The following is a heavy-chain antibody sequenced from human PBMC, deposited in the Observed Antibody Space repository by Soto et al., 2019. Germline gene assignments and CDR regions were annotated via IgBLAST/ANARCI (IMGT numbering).Heavy chain of an antibody. D-gene: IGHD3-10*01. Sequence: QVQLVESGGGVVQPGRSLRLSCAASGFTFSSYAMHWVRQAPGKGLEWVAVISYDGSNKYYADSVKGRFTISRDNSKNTLYLQMNSLRAEDTAVYYCAREAGITMVRGVHYYYYGMDVW. V-gene: IGHV3-30-3*01. CDR1: GFTFSSYA. CDR3: AREAGITMVRGVHYYYYGMDV. CDR2: ISYDGSNK. J-gene: IGHJ6*01.